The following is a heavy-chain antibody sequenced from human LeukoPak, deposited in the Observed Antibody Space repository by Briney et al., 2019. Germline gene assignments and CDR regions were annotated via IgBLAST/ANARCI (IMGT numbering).Heavy chain of an antibody. J-gene: IGHJ4*02. D-gene: IGHD1-26*01. V-gene: IGHV1-8*01. CDR2: MNPNSGNT. CDR3: ARDAVWELDFDY. CDR1: GYTFTSYD. Sequence: ASVKVSCKASGYTFTSYDINWVRQATGQGLEWMGWMNPNSGNTGYAQKFQGRVTMTRNTSISTAYMELSSLRSEDTAVYYCARDAVWELDFDYWGQGTLVTVSS.